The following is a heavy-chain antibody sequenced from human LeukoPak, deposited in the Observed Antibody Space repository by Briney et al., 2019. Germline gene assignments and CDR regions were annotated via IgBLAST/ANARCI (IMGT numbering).Heavy chain of an antibody. Sequence: PSETLSLTCPVSGGCISSSGYYWAWIRQPPGKGLEWIGSIYYNGITYYNPSLKSRLTISVDTSKNQFSLKLSSVTAADTAVYYCARLTGTFWQTDYWGQGTLVIVSS. CDR3: ARLTGTFWQTDY. J-gene: IGHJ4*02. D-gene: IGHD1-20*01. V-gene: IGHV4-39*01. CDR1: GGCISSSGYY. CDR2: IYYNGIT.